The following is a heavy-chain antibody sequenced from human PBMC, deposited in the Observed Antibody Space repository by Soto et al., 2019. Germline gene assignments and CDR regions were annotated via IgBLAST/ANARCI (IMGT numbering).Heavy chain of an antibody. V-gene: IGHV3-30-3*01. Sequence: QVQLVESGGGVGQPGRSLRLSCAASGFTFSPYTMHWVRQTPGKGLEWVAVISYDGSDKNYADSARGRFTISRDNSKNTLFLQMNSLRAEDTALYYCARGGGFCGADCYKGGIDYWGQGALVTVSS. CDR3: ARGGGFCGADCYKGGIDY. J-gene: IGHJ4*02. CDR1: GFTFSPYT. CDR2: ISYDGSDK. D-gene: IGHD2-21*02.